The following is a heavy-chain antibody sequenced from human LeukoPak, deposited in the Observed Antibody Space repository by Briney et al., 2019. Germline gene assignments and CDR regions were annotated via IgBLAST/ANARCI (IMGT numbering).Heavy chain of an antibody. CDR1: GFTFSSYW. CDR2: IKQDGSEK. Sequence: PGGSLRLSCAASGFTFSSYWMSWVRQAPGKGLEWVANIKQDGSEKYYVDSVKGRFTISRDNAKNSLYLQMNSLRAEDTAVYYCARDAHYYDSSGSIDYWGQGTLVTVSS. D-gene: IGHD3-22*01. V-gene: IGHV3-7*01. CDR3: ARDAHYYDSSGSIDY. J-gene: IGHJ4*02.